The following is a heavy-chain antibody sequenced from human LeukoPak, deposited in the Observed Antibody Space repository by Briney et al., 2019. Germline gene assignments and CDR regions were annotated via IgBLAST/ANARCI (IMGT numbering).Heavy chain of an antibody. D-gene: IGHD3-22*01. CDR2: ISAYNGNT. CDR3: ARHYYDSSGYYYYYYMDV. V-gene: IGHV1-18*01. CDR1: GYAFTSYG. Sequence: ASVKVSCKASGYAFTSYGISWVRQAPGQGLEWMGWISAYNGNTNYAQKLQGRVTMTTDTSTSTAYMELRSLRSDDTAVYYCARHYYDSSGYYYYYYMDVWGKGTTVTVSS. J-gene: IGHJ6*03.